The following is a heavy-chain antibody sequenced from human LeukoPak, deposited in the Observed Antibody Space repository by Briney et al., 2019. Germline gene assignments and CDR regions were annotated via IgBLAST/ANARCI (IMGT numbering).Heavy chain of an antibody. CDR3: ARAGYDSSQEVDY. V-gene: IGHV3-7*01. CDR2: IKQDGSEK. D-gene: IGHD3-22*01. Sequence: GGSLRLSCAASGFTFSSYWMSWVRQAPGKGLEWVANIKQDGSEKYYVDSVKGRFTISRDNAKNSLYLQMNSLRAEDTAVYYCARAGYDSSQEVDYWGQGTLVTVSS. J-gene: IGHJ4*02. CDR1: GFTFSSYW.